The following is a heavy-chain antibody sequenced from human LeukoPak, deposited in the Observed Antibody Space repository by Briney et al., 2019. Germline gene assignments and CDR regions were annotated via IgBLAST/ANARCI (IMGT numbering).Heavy chain of an antibody. CDR1: GGSISSYY. Sequence: SETLSLTCTVSGGSISSYYWSWIRQPPGKGLEWIGYIYYSGSTNYNPSLKSRVTISVDTSKNQFSLELSSVTAADTAVYYCARAYYSSSWYYFDYWGQGTLVTVSS. J-gene: IGHJ4*02. D-gene: IGHD6-13*01. V-gene: IGHV4-59*01. CDR3: ARAYYSSSWYYFDY. CDR2: IYYSGST.